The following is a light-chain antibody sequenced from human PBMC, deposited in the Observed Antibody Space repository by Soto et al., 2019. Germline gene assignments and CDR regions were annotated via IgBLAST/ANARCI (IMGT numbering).Light chain of an antibody. CDR1: QSITSS. J-gene: IGKJ1*01. Sequence: DLQMTQSPSTLSASVGDRVTITCRASQSITSSLAWYQKKPGEVPKFLIYAASKLKSGVPLRFSGSGSGTEFTLTISSLQPDDFATYYCQHYSGFRWTFGQGTKVDVK. V-gene: IGKV1-5*01. CDR3: QHYSGFRWT. CDR2: AAS.